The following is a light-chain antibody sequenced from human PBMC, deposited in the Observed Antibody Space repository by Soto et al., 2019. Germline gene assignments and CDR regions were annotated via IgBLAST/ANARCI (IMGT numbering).Light chain of an antibody. J-gene: IGKJ4*01. CDR3: QQRSNWPRT. CDR2: DAS. Sequence: EIVLTQSPATLSLSPGERATLSCRASQSVSSDLAWYQQKPGQAPRLLIYDASSRAAGIPARFSGSGSGTDFTLTISSLEPEDFAVYYCQQRSNWPRTFGGGTKVEIK. CDR1: QSVSSD. V-gene: IGKV3-11*01.